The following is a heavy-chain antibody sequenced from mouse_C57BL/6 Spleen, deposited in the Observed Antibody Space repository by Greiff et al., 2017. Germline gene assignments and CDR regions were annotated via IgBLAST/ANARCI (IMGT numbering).Heavy chain of an antibody. Sequence: EVHLVESGGGLVKPGGSLKLSCAASGFTFSSYAMSWVRQTPEKRLEWVATISDGGSYTYYPDNVKGRFTISRDNAKNNLYLQMSHLKSEDTAMYYCARGVVRYYAMDYWGQGTSVTVSS. V-gene: IGHV5-4*01. CDR2: ISDGGSYT. J-gene: IGHJ4*01. CDR3: ARGVVRYYAMDY. D-gene: IGHD1-1*02. CDR1: GFTFSSYA.